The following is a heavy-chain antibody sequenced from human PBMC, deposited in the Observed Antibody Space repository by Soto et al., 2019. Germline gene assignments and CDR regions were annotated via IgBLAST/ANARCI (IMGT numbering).Heavy chain of an antibody. CDR1: GGSFSGYY. V-gene: IGHV4-34*01. CDR3: ARVGSSGWSRTLDY. CDR2: IKHSGST. J-gene: IGHJ4*02. D-gene: IGHD6-19*01. Sequence: QVQLQQWGAGLLKPSETLSLTCAVYGGSFSGYYWSWIRQPPGKGLEWIGEIKHSGSTNYNPSLKSRVTISVDTSKNQFSLKLSSVTAADTAVYYCARVGSSGWSRTLDYWGQGTLVTVSS.